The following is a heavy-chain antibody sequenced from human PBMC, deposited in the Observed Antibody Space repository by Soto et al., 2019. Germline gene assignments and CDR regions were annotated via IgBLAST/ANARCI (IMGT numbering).Heavy chain of an antibody. Sequence: ASVKVSCKASGYTFTSYGISWVRQAPGQGLEWMGWISAYNGNTNYAQKLQGRVTMTTDTSTSTAYMELRSLRSDDTAVYYCARDMPYSGYDYQAWNYFEYWGQGTMVTLSS. CDR3: ARDMPYSGYDYQAWNYFEY. CDR2: ISAYNGNT. D-gene: IGHD5-12*01. V-gene: IGHV1-18*01. J-gene: IGHJ4*02. CDR1: GYTFTSYG.